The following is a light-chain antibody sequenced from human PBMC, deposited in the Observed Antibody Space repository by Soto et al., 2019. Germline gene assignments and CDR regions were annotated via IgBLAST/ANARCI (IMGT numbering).Light chain of an antibody. CDR1: QTITTW. Sequence: DIQMTQSPSTLSASVGDRVTITCRASQTITTWLAWYQQKPGKAPKLLIYKASSLESGVPSRFSGSGSGTEFTLTISSLQPDDFATYYCQQYNRYSFTFVPGTKVDIK. CDR3: QQYNRYSFT. V-gene: IGKV1-5*03. CDR2: KAS. J-gene: IGKJ3*01.